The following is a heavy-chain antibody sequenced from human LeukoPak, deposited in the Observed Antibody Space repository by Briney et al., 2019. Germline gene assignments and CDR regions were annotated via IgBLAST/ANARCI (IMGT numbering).Heavy chain of an antibody. J-gene: IGHJ4*02. CDR1: GFTFSTKW. CDR2: INQDGSDQ. D-gene: IGHD3-22*01. V-gene: IGHV3-7*04. Sequence: PGGSLRLPCAASGFTFSTKWMSWVRQAPGKGLEWVATINQDGSDQYYGDSVKGRLTISRDNAKNSLDLQMNSLRAEDTAVYYCARDYSSGRDFWGQGTLVTVSS. CDR3: ARDYSSGRDF.